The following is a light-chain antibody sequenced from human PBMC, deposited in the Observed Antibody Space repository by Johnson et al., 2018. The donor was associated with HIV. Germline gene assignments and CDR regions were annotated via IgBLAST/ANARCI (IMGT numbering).Light chain of an antibody. Sequence: QSVLTQPPSVSAAPGQKVTISCSGSNSNIGNNYVSWYQHLPGTAPKLLIYENNKLPSGIPDRFSGSKSGTSATLGITGLQTGDEADYYCGAWDSSLTAGGVFGTGTKVTVL. V-gene: IGLV1-51*02. CDR1: NSNIGNNY. CDR3: GAWDSSLTAGGV. CDR2: ENN. J-gene: IGLJ1*01.